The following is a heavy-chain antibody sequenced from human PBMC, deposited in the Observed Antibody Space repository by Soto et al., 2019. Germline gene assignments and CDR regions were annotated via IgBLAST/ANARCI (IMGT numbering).Heavy chain of an antibody. D-gene: IGHD2-15*01. CDR3: ATETYSGPLDY. CDR2: ISYDGSNK. Sequence: QVQLVESGGGVVQPGRSLRLSCAASGFTFSSYGMHWVRQAPGKGLEWVAVISYDGSNKYYADSVKSRFTISRDNSKNTLYLQMNSLRAEDTAVYYCATETYSGPLDYWGQGTLVTVSS. J-gene: IGHJ4*02. CDR1: GFTFSSYG. V-gene: IGHV3-30*03.